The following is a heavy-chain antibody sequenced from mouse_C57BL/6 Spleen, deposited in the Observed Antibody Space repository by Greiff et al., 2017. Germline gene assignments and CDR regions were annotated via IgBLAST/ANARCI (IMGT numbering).Heavy chain of an antibody. Sequence: VQLQESGAELVKPGASVKMSCKASGYTFTSYWITWVKQRPGQGLEWIGVIYPGSGSTNYNEKFKSKATLTVESSSSTAYMQLSSLTSEDSAVYYCARLDDYGGVDYWGQGTTLTVSS. D-gene: IGHD2-4*01. CDR1: GYTFTSYW. V-gene: IGHV1-55*01. CDR2: IYPGSGST. J-gene: IGHJ2*01. CDR3: ARLDDYGGVDY.